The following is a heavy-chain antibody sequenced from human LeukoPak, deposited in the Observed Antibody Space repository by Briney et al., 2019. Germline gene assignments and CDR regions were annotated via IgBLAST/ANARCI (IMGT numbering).Heavy chain of an antibody. CDR2: IYYSGST. CDR3: ARAGDHVLYGGTDM. D-gene: IGHD4-23*01. J-gene: IGHJ3*02. Sequence: SETLSLTCTVSGGSISSSSYYWGWIRQPPGKGLEWIGYIYYSGSTNYNPSLKSRVTISVDTSKNQFSLQLNSVTPEDTAVYYCARAGDHVLYGGTDMWGLGTMVTVSS. CDR1: GGSISSSSYY. V-gene: IGHV4-61*05.